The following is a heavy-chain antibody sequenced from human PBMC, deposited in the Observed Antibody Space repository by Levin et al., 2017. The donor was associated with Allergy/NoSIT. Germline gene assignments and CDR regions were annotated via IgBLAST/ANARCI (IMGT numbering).Heavy chain of an antibody. CDR1: GGSVRGSY. Sequence: SQTLSLPCAVYGGSVRGSYWSWIRQPPGKGLEWIGEINHSGSTNYHPSIKSRVTMSIDTSTDQFSLRVTSVTAADTAVYYCARGQRSDYYDASGFYYVFDHWGQGTLVTVSS. V-gene: IGHV4-34*01. CDR2: INHSGST. J-gene: IGHJ4*02. CDR3: ARGQRSDYYDASGFYYVFDH. D-gene: IGHD3-22*01.